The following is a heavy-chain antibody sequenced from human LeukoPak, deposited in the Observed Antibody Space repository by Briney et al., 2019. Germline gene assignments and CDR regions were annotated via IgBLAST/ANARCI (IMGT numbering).Heavy chain of an antibody. CDR3: ARDSNGWVLLLGYYYYYGMDV. CDR2: ISAYNGNT. Sequence: ASATVSCNASGYTFTSDGNCCGRQAPPQEREEMGWISAYNGNTNYNQNLQGRVTMTTDTSTSTAYMELRSLRSDDTAVYYCARDSNGWVLLLGYYYYYGMDVWGQGTTVTVSS. J-gene: IGHJ6*02. D-gene: IGHD3-22*01. V-gene: IGHV1-18*01. CDR1: GYTFTSDG.